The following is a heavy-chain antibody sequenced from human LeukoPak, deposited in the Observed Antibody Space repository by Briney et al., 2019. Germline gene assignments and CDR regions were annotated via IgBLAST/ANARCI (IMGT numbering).Heavy chain of an antibody. CDR3: ARVGGTNYYYYGMDV. J-gene: IGHJ6*02. V-gene: IGHV4-59*01. Sequence: SETLSLTCTVSGGSISSYYWSWIRQPPGKGLQWIGYIYDSGSTNYNPSLKSRVTISVDTSKNQFSLKLSSVTAADTAVYYCARVGGTNYYYYGMDVWGQGTTVTVSS. CDR2: IYDSGST. D-gene: IGHD2-2*01. CDR1: GGSISSYY.